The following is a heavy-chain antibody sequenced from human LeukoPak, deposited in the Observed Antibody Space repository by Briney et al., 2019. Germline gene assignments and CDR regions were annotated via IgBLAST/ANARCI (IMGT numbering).Heavy chain of an antibody. CDR1: GFTFSSYS. D-gene: IGHD6-19*01. Sequence: PGGSLRLSCAASGFTFSSYSMNWVRQAPGKGLEWVSYISSSSSTIYYADSVKGRFTISRDNAKNSLYLQMNSLRAEDTAVYYCARDRYAAVADHDAFDIWGQGTMVTVSS. CDR3: ARDRYAAVADHDAFDI. CDR2: ISSSSSTI. J-gene: IGHJ3*02. V-gene: IGHV3-48*04.